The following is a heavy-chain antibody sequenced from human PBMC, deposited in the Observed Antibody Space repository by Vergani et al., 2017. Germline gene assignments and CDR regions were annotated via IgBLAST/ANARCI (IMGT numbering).Heavy chain of an antibody. CDR2: IGKDGINT. Sequence: QVQVVESAGGVVQPGGSLSLSCAASGFTFSNFGMHWIRQAPGKGLEWLAYIGKDGINTRYRDAVKGRFTVPRDNSKDILYLQMDSLRSEDTARYYCAKYLRDSTDGLPDSWGPGTLVIVSS. CDR3: AKYLRDSTDGLPDS. CDR1: GFTFSNFG. J-gene: IGHJ4*02. V-gene: IGHV3-30*02. D-gene: IGHD2-21*02.